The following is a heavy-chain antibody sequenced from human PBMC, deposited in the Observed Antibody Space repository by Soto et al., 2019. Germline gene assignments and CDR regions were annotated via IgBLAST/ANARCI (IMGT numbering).Heavy chain of an antibody. D-gene: IGHD2-2*02. J-gene: IGHJ4*02. CDR1: GYSFTSYW. CDR3: VRQEYCSSTACYTVDS. V-gene: IGHV5-51*01. Sequence: PGESLKISCKGSGYSFTSYWIGWVRQMPGKGLEWMGIIYLGDSNTRYSPSFQGQVTISADKSISTAYLEWSSLKASDTAIYYCVRQEYCSSTACYTVDSWGQGTLVTVSS. CDR2: IYLGDSNT.